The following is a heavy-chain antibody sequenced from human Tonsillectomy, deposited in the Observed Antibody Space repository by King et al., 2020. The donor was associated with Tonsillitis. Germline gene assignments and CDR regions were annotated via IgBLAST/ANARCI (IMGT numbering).Heavy chain of an antibody. CDR1: GFTFSNYW. J-gene: IGHJ4*02. D-gene: IGHD2-2*01. V-gene: IGHV3-74*02. Sequence: QLVQSGGGLVQPGGSLRLSCAASGFTFSNYWMHWVRQAPGKGLVWVSRVNSDESITDYADSVKGRFTISRDNAKNTLYLEMNSLRAEDTAVYYCSRPGGVYCNSTTCYDYFDYWGQGTLVTVSS. CDR2: VNSDESIT. CDR3: SRPGGVYCNSTTCYDYFDY.